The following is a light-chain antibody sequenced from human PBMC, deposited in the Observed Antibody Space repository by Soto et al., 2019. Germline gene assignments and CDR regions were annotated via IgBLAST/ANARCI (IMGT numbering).Light chain of an antibody. J-gene: IGKJ5*01. V-gene: IGKV1-33*01. Sequence: DIQMTQSPSSLSASVGDRVTITCQASQDISNYLNWYQQKPGKASKLLIYDASNLETSVPSRFSGSGSGTDFTFTISSLQPEDIATYYCQQYDNPPITFGQGTRLEIK. CDR3: QQYDNPPIT. CDR1: QDISNY. CDR2: DAS.